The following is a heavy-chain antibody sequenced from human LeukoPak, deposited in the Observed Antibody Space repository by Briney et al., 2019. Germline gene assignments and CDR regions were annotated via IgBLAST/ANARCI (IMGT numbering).Heavy chain of an antibody. V-gene: IGHV4-39*07. Sequence: SETLSLTCTVSGGSINDFYWSWIRQPPGKGLEWIGSLFYSGRTSYNPSLESRVTISVDTSKSQFSLMLSSVTAADTAVYYCAREGYCSGGSCFSWIDYYYYGLDVWGQGTTVTVS. J-gene: IGHJ6*02. D-gene: IGHD2-15*01. CDR2: LFYSGRT. CDR1: GGSINDFY. CDR3: AREGYCSGGSCFSWIDYYYYGLDV.